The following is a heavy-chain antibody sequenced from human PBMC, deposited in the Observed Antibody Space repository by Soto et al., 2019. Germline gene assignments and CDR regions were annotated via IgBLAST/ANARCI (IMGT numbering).Heavy chain of an antibody. D-gene: IGHD2-15*01. Sequence: GGSLRLSCAASGFTFSSYGMHWVRQAPGKGLEWVAVIWYDGSNKYYADSVKGRFTISRDNSKNTLYLQMNSLRAEDTAVYYCARDSGGASYYYGMDVWGQGTTVTVSS. CDR1: GFTFSSYG. CDR2: IWYDGSNK. J-gene: IGHJ6*02. V-gene: IGHV3-33*01. CDR3: ARDSGGASYYYGMDV.